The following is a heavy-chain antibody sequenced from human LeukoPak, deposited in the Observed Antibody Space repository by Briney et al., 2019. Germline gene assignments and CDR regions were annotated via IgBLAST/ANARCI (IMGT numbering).Heavy chain of an antibody. Sequence: PWGVLRLSSAASVSTFGIYAMTWVGQAPAKGLQWVSAITGSGGSTYYADTVKGRFTISRDNSKNTLYLRMNGLRAEDTAVYYCATLPRGPTGYVGYGGEDYWGQGTLVTVSS. CDR3: ATLPRGPTGYVGYGGEDY. CDR1: VSTFGIYA. V-gene: IGHV3-23*01. J-gene: IGHJ4*02. CDR2: ITGSGGST. D-gene: IGHD5-12*01.